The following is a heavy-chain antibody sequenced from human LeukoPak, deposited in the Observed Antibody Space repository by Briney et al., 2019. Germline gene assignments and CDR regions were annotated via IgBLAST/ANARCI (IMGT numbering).Heavy chain of an antibody. CDR3: ARDKVVGATFFDY. J-gene: IGHJ4*02. Sequence: GGSLRLSCAASGFTFSSYSMNWVRQAPGKGPEWVANIKQDGTEIYYVDSVKGRFTISRDNAKNSLYLQMNSLREEDTAVYYCARDKVVGATFFDYWGQGTLVTVSS. D-gene: IGHD1-26*01. V-gene: IGHV3-7*01. CDR1: GFTFSSYS. CDR2: IKQDGTEI.